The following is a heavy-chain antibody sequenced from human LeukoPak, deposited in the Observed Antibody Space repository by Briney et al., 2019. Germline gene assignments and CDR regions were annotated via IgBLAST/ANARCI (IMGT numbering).Heavy chain of an antibody. CDR1: GFTFSNYW. Sequence: GGSLRLSCAASGFTFSNYWMSWVRQAPGKGLEWVANIKQDGSEKYYVDSVKGRITISRDNAKNSLYLQMSSLRAEDTAVYYCARDAFSRITVFGVVSDAFDIWGQGTMVTVSS. V-gene: IGHV3-7*01. CDR3: ARDAFSRITVFGVVSDAFDI. J-gene: IGHJ3*02. D-gene: IGHD3-3*01. CDR2: IKQDGSEK.